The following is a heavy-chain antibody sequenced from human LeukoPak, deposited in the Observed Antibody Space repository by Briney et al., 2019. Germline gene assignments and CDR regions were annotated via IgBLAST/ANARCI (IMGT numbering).Heavy chain of an antibody. CDR1: GGSVSHSSYY. J-gene: IGHJ6*03. D-gene: IGHD1-26*01. V-gene: IGHV4-39*07. CDR3: ARVLAEPDLYYYYMDV. Sequence: SETLSLTCSVSGGSVSHSSYYWAWIRQSPGTGLEWIATIYYAGNTHYNPSLRSRVTISMDMSKNHFSLKLSSVTAADTAVYYCARVLAEPDLYYYYMDVWGKGTTVTVSS. CDR2: IYYAGNT.